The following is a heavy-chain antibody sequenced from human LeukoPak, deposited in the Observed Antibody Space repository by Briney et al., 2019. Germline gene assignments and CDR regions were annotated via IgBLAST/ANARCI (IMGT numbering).Heavy chain of an antibody. CDR3: ARVGANYFDY. Sequence: SETLSLTCTVSGGSISSSSYYWGWIRQPPGKGLEWIGSIYYSGSTYYNPSLKSRVTISVDTSKNQFSLKLSSVTAADTAVYYCARVGANYFDYWGQGTLVTVSS. D-gene: IGHD3-16*01. CDR1: GGSISSSSYY. V-gene: IGHV4-39*07. J-gene: IGHJ4*02. CDR2: IYYSGST.